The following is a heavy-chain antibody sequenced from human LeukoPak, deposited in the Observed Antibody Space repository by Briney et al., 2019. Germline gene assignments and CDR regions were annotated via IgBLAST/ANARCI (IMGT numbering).Heavy chain of an antibody. CDR1: GGSISSSSYY. J-gene: IGHJ4*02. V-gene: IGHV4-39*07. CDR2: IYYSGST. CDR3: AREGFTIGLFDY. D-gene: IGHD3-3*01. Sequence: SETLSLTCTVSGGSISSSSYYWGWIRQPPGKGLEWIGSIYYSGSTYYNPSLKGRVTISVDTSKNQFSLKLSSVTAADTAVYYCAREGFTIGLFDYWGQGTLVTVSS.